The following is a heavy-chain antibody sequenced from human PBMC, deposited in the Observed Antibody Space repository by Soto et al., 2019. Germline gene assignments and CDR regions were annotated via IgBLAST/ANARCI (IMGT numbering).Heavy chain of an antibody. CDR3: ARDWAAPGPFDY. D-gene: IGHD6-13*01. V-gene: IGHV1-58*02. J-gene: IGHJ4*02. Sequence: ASVKVSCKASGFTFTNSAIQWVRQARGQRLEWMGWIVVGSGHTNYAQKFQERLTITRDTSTSTAYMELRSLRSEDTAVYYCARDWAAPGPFDYWGQGTLVTVSS. CDR2: IVVGSGHT. CDR1: GFTFTNSA.